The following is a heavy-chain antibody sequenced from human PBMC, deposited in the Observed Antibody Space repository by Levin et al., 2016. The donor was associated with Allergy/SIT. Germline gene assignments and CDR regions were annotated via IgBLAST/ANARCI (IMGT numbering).Heavy chain of an antibody. J-gene: IGHJ3*02. CDR3: AKDPESSGWYPDAFDI. CDR2: ISGSGGST. D-gene: IGHD6-19*01. Sequence: WIRQPPGKGLEWVSAISGSGGSTYYADSVKGRFTISRDNSKNTLYLQMNSLRAEDTAVYYCAKDPESSGWYPDAFDIWGQGTMVTVSS. V-gene: IGHV3-23*01.